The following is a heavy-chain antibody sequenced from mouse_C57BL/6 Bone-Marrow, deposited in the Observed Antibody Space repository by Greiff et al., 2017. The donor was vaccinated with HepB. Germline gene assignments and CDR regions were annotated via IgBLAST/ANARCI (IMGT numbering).Heavy chain of an antibody. CDR2: IYPGGGYT. D-gene: IGHD1-1*01. CDR3: ARDGYYGSSLFAY. Sequence: VQLQQSGAELVRPGTSVKMSCKASGYTFTNYWIGWAKQRPGHGLEWIGDIYPGGGYTNYNEKFKGKATLTADKSSSTAYMQFSSLTSEDSAIYYCARDGYYGSSLFAYWGQGTLVTVSA. J-gene: IGHJ3*01. V-gene: IGHV1-63*01. CDR1: GYTFTNYW.